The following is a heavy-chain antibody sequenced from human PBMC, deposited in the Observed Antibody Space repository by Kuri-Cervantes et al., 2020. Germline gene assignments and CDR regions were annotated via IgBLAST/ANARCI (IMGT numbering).Heavy chain of an antibody. D-gene: IGHD2-2*01. CDR1: GYSFTSYW. Sequence: KVSCKGSGYSFTSYWIGWVRQMPGKGLEWMGIIYPGDSDTRYSPSFQGQVTISADKSISTAYLQWSSLKASDTAMYYCARQGCSSTSCYAFDHWGQGTLVTVSS. CDR3: ARQGCSSTSCYAFDH. V-gene: IGHV5-51*01. CDR2: IYPGDSDT. J-gene: IGHJ4*02.